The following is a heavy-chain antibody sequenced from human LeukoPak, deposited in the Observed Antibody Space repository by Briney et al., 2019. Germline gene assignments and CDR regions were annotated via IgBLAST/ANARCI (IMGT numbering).Heavy chain of an antibody. Sequence: SGTLSLTCTVSGGSFTSSNWWTWVRQPPGKGLEWIGETYHSGSTNYNPSLKSRVTISVDKSKNQFSLKLSSVTAADTAVYYCAPVAGGSGWFDPWGQGTLVTVSS. CDR3: APVAGGSGWFDP. CDR1: GGSFTSSNW. J-gene: IGHJ5*02. CDR2: TYHSGST. V-gene: IGHV4-4*02. D-gene: IGHD6-19*01.